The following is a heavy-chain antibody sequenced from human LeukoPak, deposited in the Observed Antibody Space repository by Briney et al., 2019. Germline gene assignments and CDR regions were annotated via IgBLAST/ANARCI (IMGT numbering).Heavy chain of an antibody. Sequence: PSETLSLTCTVSGGSISSYYWSWIRQPPGQGLEWIGYIYYSGTTNYNPSLKSRVSISVDTSKNQFSLKLTSVTAADTAVYYCAREAGHCDSTGCYSWFDPWGQGTLVTVSS. D-gene: IGHD2-2*01. CDR1: GGSISSYY. V-gene: IGHV4-59*01. CDR3: AREAGHCDSTGCYSWFDP. J-gene: IGHJ5*02. CDR2: IYYSGTT.